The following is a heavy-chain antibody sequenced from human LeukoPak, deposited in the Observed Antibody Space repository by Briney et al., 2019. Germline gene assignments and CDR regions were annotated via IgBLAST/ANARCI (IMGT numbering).Heavy chain of an antibody. Sequence: GGSLRLSCAASGFTFSSYWLSWVRQAPGKGLEWVANIKEDGSEKHYVDSVKGRFTILRDNAQNSLFLQMNSLRAEDTAVYYCARLPQGSTWHLLPFYFDYWGQGMLVTVSS. J-gene: IGHJ4*01. V-gene: IGHV3-7*01. CDR3: ARLPQGSTWHLLPFYFDY. CDR2: IKEDGSEK. D-gene: IGHD6-13*01. CDR1: GFTFSSYW.